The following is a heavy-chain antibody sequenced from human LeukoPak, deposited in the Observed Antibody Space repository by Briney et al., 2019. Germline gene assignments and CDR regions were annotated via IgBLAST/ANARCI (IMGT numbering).Heavy chain of an antibody. CDR1: RFSFSNYG. V-gene: IGHV3-23*01. CDR2: ITGGGGST. CDR3: ARGIYSGYDFSGANFDY. Sequence: PGGSLRLSCAASRFSFSNYGMSWIRRAPGKGLEWVSSITGGGGSTYYADSVRGRFTISRDNSKNTLYLQMNSLRAEDTAVYYCARGIYSGYDFSGANFDYWGQGTLVTVSS. J-gene: IGHJ4*02. D-gene: IGHD5-12*01.